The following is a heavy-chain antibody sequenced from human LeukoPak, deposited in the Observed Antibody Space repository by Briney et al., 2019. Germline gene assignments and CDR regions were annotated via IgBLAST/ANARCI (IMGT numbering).Heavy chain of an antibody. Sequence: SETLSLTCTVSGGSISSGDYYWSWIRQPPGKGLEWIGYIYYSGSTYYNPSLKSRVTISVDTSKNQFPLKLSSVTAADTAVYYCARDRLRYFDPALQYYYYYGMDVWGQGTTVTVSS. CDR3: ARDRLRYFDPALQYYYYYGMDV. V-gene: IGHV4-30-4*01. J-gene: IGHJ6*02. D-gene: IGHD3-9*01. CDR2: IYYSGST. CDR1: GGSISSGDYY.